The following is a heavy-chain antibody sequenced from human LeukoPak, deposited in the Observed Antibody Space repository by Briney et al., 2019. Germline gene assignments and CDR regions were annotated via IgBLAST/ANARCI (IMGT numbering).Heavy chain of an antibody. CDR1: GFTFTDYA. Sequence: GGSLRLSCVGSGFTFTDYAIHWLRQAPGKGMESVAFISSDGNVKFYVDSVKGRSTISRDNFRNTVSLEMTTLRPEDTAVYYRVRDLTYGARFDYWGQGTLVTVSS. J-gene: IGHJ4*02. V-gene: IGHV3-30*04. CDR3: VRDLTYGARFDY. D-gene: IGHD3-9*01. CDR2: ISSDGNVK.